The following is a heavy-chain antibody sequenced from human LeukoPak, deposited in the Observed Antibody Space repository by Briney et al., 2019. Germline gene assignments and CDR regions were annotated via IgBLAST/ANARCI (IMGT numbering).Heavy chain of an antibody. J-gene: IGHJ4*02. CDR2: IYHSGST. Sequence: SETLSLTCAVSGYSISSAYYWLWIRQSPGQGLEWIGSIYHSGSTYYNPSLKSRVVISLDTSKDQFSLKMTSVTAADTAQYYCTRDLGGPAIDYWGQGILATVSS. CDR1: GYSISSAYY. CDR3: TRDLGGPAIDY. D-gene: IGHD3-16*01. V-gene: IGHV4-38-2*02.